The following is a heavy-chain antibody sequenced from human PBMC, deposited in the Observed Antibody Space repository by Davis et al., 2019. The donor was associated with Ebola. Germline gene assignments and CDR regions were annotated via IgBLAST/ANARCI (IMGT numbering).Heavy chain of an antibody. CDR3: AREAWFGESQWPYNWFDP. D-gene: IGHD3-10*01. Sequence: PGGSLRLSCAASGFTFSSYSMNWVRQAPGKGLEWVSYISSSSSTIYYADSVKGRFTISRDNAKNSLYRQMNSLRVEDTAVYYCAREAWFGESQWPYNWFDPWGQGTLVTVSS. V-gene: IGHV3-48*04. CDR1: GFTFSSYS. J-gene: IGHJ5*02. CDR2: ISSSSSTI.